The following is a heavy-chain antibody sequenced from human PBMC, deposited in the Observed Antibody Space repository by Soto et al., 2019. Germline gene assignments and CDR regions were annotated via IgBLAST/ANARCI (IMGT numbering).Heavy chain of an antibody. CDR2: ISYDGRNE. Sequence: GGSLRLSCAASGFTFISYAMHWVRQAPGRGLEWVAVISYDGRNEYIADSVKGRFTISRDNSKNTLFLQMNSLRAEDTAVYYCARSTTLESYFYYGMDVWGQGTTVTVSS. CDR3: ARSTTLESYFYYGMDV. CDR1: GFTFISYA. J-gene: IGHJ6*02. D-gene: IGHD4-4*01. V-gene: IGHV3-30*04.